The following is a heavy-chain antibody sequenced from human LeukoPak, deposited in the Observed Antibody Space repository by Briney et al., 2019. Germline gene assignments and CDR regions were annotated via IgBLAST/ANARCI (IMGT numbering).Heavy chain of an antibody. Sequence: PSETLSLTCAVYGGSFSGYYWSWIRQPPGKGLEWIGEINHSGSTNYNPSLKSRVTISVDTSKNQFSLKLSSVTAADTAVYYCARETRLPVWGSYRYTSIDYWGQGTLVTVSS. CDR3: ARETRLPVWGSYRYTSIDY. D-gene: IGHD3-16*02. CDR2: INHSGST. CDR1: GGSFSGYY. V-gene: IGHV4-34*01. J-gene: IGHJ4*02.